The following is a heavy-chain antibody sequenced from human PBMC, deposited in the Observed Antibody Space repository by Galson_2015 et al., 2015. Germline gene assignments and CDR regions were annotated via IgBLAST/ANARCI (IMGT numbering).Heavy chain of an antibody. V-gene: IGHV3-48*02. CDR2: ISNGGSTI. J-gene: IGHJ6*04. CDR1: GFTFRDYR. CDR3: ARDGPGVLRFLDV. Sequence: SLGLSCAASGFTFRDYRMNWVRQAPGKGLEWISYISNGGSTIYYADSVKGRFTISRDNAKNSLYLQMNSLRDEDTAVYYCARDGPGVLRFLDVWGKGTTVTVSS. D-gene: IGHD3-3*01.